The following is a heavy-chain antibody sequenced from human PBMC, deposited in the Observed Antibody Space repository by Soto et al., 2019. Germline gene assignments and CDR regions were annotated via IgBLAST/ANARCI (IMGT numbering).Heavy chain of an antibody. CDR3: ARELPTVTPTADY. Sequence: GGSLRLSCASSGFTFSSYWMIWVRQAPGKGLEWVANIKQDGSEKYYVDSVKGRFTISRDNAKNSLYLQMNSLRAEDTAVYYCARELPTVTPTADYWGQGTLVTVSS. D-gene: IGHD4-17*01. J-gene: IGHJ4*02. V-gene: IGHV3-7*01. CDR2: IKQDGSEK. CDR1: GFTFSSYW.